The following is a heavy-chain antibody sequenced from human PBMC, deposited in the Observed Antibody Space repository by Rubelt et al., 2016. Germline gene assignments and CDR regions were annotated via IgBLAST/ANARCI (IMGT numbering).Heavy chain of an antibody. CDR3: ARIPTLQTDV. V-gene: IGHV1-2*02. D-gene: IGHD4-11*01. CDR1: GYPFAGYY. Sequence: QVQLVQSGAELKEPGASVQVSCKASGYPFAGYYLHWVRQAPGQGLEWMGWINPNIGDPEYVQKLEARATMTADTSINTAYMDLSRLTSDDTAVYYCARIPTLQTDVWGQGTTVTVSS. CDR2: INPNIGDP. J-gene: IGHJ6*02.